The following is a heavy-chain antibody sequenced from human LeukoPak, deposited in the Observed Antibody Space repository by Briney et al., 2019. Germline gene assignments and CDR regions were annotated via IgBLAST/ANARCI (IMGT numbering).Heavy chain of an antibody. D-gene: IGHD5-18*01. CDR1: GGSISIYY. CDR2: IYYSVST. CDR3: ARGGIQLWLPYYYYYGMDV. Sequence: SETLSLTCTVPGGSISIYYWSWIRQPPGKGREWIGYIYYSVSTNYNPSLKSRATISVDTSKNQFCLKLSSVTAADTAVYYCARGGIQLWLPYYYYYGMDVWGQGTTVTVSS. J-gene: IGHJ6*02. V-gene: IGHV4-59*01.